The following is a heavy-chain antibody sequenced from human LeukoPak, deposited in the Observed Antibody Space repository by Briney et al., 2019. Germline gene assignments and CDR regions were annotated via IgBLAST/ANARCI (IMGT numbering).Heavy chain of an antibody. J-gene: IGHJ4*02. CDR3: ATRATDGPL. Sequence: SSETLSLTCAVSGASISSTYCSTWVRHPPGKGLKWIGEIHDSGSTNYNPSLKSRVTISVDKSKKQFSLNLTSVTAADTAVYYCATRATDGPLWGQGTLVTVSS. V-gene: IGHV4-4*02. CDR1: GASISSTYC. CDR2: IHDSGST. D-gene: IGHD5-24*01.